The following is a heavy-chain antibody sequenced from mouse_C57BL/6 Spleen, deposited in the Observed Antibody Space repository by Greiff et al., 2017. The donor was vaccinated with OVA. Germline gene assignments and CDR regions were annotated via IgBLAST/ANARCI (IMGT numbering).Heavy chain of an antibody. CDR1: GFSLTSYG. D-gene: IGHD2-4*01. V-gene: IGHV2-5*01. CDR2: IWSGGST. CDR3: SKIEYDSYYYAMDY. J-gene: IGHJ4*01. Sequence: VQLQQSGPGLVQPSPSLSITCTASGFSLTSYGVHWVRQSPGQGLEWLGVIWSGGSTDNNAAVMSRLGITKDNSKCHVFFKMHSRQADDAAIDYCSKIEYDSYYYAMDYWGQGTSVTVSS.